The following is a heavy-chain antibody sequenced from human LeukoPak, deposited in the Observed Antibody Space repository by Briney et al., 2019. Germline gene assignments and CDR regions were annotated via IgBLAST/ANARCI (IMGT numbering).Heavy chain of an antibody. D-gene: IGHD5-24*01. V-gene: IGHV3-33*01. CDR2: IWYDGSNK. CDR1: GYTFSSYG. CDR3: ARTAPPDRDGYKYYFDY. Sequence: GRSLRLSCSASGYTFSSYGMHWVRQAPGKGLEWVAVIWYDGSNKYYADSVKGRFTISRDNSKNTLYLQMNILRAEDTAVYYCARTAPPDRDGYKYYFDYWGQGTLVTVSS. J-gene: IGHJ4*02.